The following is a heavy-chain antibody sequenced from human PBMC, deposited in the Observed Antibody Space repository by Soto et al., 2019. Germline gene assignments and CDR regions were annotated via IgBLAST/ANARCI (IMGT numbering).Heavy chain of an antibody. CDR1: GFTFSSYA. D-gene: IGHD5-18*01. J-gene: IGHJ4*02. CDR3: AKELEDSYGYAGVFDY. Sequence: GGSLRLSCAASGFTFSSYAMSWVRQAPGKGREWVSAISGSGGSTYYGDAVKGRFTISRDNSKYMLYLQMNSLRVEDTAVYYCAKELEDSYGYAGVFDYWGQVTLVTVSS. V-gene: IGHV3-23*01. CDR2: ISGSGGST.